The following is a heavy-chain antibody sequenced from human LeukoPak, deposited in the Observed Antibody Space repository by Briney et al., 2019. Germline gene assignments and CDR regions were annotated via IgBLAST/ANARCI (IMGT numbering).Heavy chain of an antibody. CDR2: IIPILGIA. J-gene: IGHJ4*02. Sequence: GASVKVSCKASGGTFSSYAISWVRQAPGQGLEWMGRIIPILGIANYAQKFQGRVTITADKSTSTAYMELSSLRSEDTAVYYCARQLRYYYDSSGYYPLDYWGQGTLVTVSS. CDR1: GGTFSSYA. V-gene: IGHV1-69*04. CDR3: ARQLRYYYDSSGYYPLDY. D-gene: IGHD3-22*01.